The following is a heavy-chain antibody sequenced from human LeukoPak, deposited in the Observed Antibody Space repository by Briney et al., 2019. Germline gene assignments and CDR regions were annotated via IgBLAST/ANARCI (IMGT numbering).Heavy chain of an antibody. D-gene: IGHD6-6*01. J-gene: IGHJ5*02. CDR1: GGSISSGGYY. CDR2: IYYSGST. CDR3: ARANSSCGEPIPAPPHWFDP. Sequence: SQTLSLTCTVSGGSISSGGYYWSWIRQHPGKGLEWIGYIYYSGSTYYNPSLKSRVTISVDTSKNQFSLKLSSVTAADTAVYYCARANSSCGEPIPAPPHWFDPWGQGTLVTVSS. V-gene: IGHV4-31*03.